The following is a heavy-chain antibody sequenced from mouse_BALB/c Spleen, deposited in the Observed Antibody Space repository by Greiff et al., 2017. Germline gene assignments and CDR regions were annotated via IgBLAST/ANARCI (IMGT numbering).Heavy chain of an antibody. CDR3: ARSGAATYYAMDY. D-gene: IGHD1-2*01. CDR1: GFTFSSFG. CDR2: ISSGSSTI. J-gene: IGHJ4*01. Sequence: EVHLVESGGGLVQPGGSRKLSCAASGFTFSSFGMHWVRQAPAKGLAWVAYISSGSSTIYYADTVKGRFTISRDNPKNTLFLHRTSLRSEDTAMYYCARSGAATYYAMDYWGQGTSVTGSS. V-gene: IGHV5-17*02.